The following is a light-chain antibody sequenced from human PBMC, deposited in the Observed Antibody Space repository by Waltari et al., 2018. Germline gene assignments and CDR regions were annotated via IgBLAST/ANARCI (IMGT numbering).Light chain of an antibody. Sequence: DIPITQFPTSLSASVQDRVTICCRASQTITNYLTWYHQKSGKAPRLLIYGASNLQGGVPSRFRGSGSGPDFTLTISNLQPEDFATYYCQQTYITPRTFGQGTKVEIK. J-gene: IGKJ1*01. CDR1: QTITNY. CDR3: QQTYITPRT. V-gene: IGKV1-39*01. CDR2: GAS.